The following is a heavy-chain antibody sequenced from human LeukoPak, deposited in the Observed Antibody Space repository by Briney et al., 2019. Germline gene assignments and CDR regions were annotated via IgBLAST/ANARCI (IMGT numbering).Heavy chain of an antibody. CDR3: WWELSHLDY. CDR1: GFTFSTYG. J-gene: IGHJ4*02. D-gene: IGHD1-26*01. V-gene: IGHV3-48*04. Sequence: PGGSLRLSCAVSGFTFSTYGMNWVRQAPGRGLEWVSYISSSSSTIYFADSVKGRFTISRDNAKNSLYLQMNSLRAEDTAVYYCWWELSHLDYWGQGTLVTVSS. CDR2: ISSSSSTI.